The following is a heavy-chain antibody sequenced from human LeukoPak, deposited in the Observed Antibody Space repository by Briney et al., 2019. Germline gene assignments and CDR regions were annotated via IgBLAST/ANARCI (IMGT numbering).Heavy chain of an antibody. V-gene: IGHV3-69-1*02. CDR2: ISSSGNI. J-gene: IGHJ3*02. CDR3: TRSSAFDI. Sequence: NPGGSLRHSCAASGFAFTNYAMTWVRQAPGKGLEWVSSISSSGNIYYADSVKGRFTISRDNARNSLYLQMNSLRDDDTAVYYCTRSSAFDIWGQGTMVTVSS. CDR1: GFAFTNYA.